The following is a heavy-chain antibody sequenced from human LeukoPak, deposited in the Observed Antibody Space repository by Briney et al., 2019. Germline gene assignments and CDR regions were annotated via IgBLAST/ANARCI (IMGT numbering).Heavy chain of an antibody. CDR2: IYHSGST. D-gene: IGHD3-16*01. J-gene: IGHJ3*01. V-gene: IGHV4-30-2*01. CDR3: ARGRWGEFPL. Sequence: PSQTLSLTCAVSGGSISSGGYSWSWIRQPPGKGLEWIGYIYHSGSTYYNPSLKSRVTISVDRSKNQFSLKLSSVTTADTAVYYCARGRWGEFPLWGQGTMVTVSS. CDR1: GGSISSGGYS.